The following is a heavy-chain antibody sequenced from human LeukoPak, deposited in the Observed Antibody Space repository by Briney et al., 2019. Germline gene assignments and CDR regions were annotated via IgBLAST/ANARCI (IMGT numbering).Heavy chain of an antibody. J-gene: IGHJ6*02. V-gene: IGHV3-23*01. Sequence: GGSLRLSCAASGFTFSSFAMSWVRQAPGKGLEWVSAINPSGGSTYYADSVKGRFTISRDNSKNTLYLQMNSLRAEDTAVYYCAKHMYGFYYYGMDVWGQGTTVTVSS. CDR1: GFTFSSFA. D-gene: IGHD3-10*01. CDR3: AKHMYGFYYYGMDV. CDR2: INPSGGST.